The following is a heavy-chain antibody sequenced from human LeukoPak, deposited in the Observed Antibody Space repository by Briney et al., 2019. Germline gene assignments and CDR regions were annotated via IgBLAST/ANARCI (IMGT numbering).Heavy chain of an antibody. CDR3: ARTTIMGEKILDY. V-gene: IGHV1-2*02. Sequence: ASMKVSCKASGYTFTGYYMHWVRQAPGQGLEWMGWINPNSGGTNYAQKFQGRVTMTRDTSISTAYMELSRLRSDDTAVYYCARTTIMGEKILDYWGQGTLVTVSS. D-gene: IGHD5-12*01. CDR2: INPNSGGT. J-gene: IGHJ4*02. CDR1: GYTFTGYY.